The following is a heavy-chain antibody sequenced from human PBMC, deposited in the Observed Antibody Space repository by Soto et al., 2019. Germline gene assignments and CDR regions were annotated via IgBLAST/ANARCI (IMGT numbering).Heavy chain of an antibody. CDR3: ARGVGSSPPRY. J-gene: IGHJ4*02. Sequence: SETLSLTCTISGGSISVYYWSWVRQPPGHELEWIGYIYASGSPYYNPSLRSRVTITADTSKNQISLKLTSPTAADTAVYYCARGVGSSPPRYWGRGTLVTVSS. CDR2: IYASGSP. CDR1: GGSISVYY. D-gene: IGHD1-26*01. V-gene: IGHV4-59*01.